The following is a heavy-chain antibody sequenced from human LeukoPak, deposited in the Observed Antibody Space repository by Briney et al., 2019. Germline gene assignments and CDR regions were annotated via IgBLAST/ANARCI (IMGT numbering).Heavy chain of an antibody. CDR1: GFTFSSYA. CDR3: AKDSGITMIVVVSSYYYYGMDV. V-gene: IGHV3-23*01. J-gene: IGHJ6*02. CDR2: ISGSGGST. Sequence: PGVSLTLSCAASGFTFSSYAMSWVRQAPGKGLEWVSAISGSGGSTYYADSVKGRFTTSRDNSKNTLYLQMNSLRAEDTAVYYCAKDSGITMIVVVSSYYYYGMDVWGQGTTVTVSS. D-gene: IGHD3-22*01.